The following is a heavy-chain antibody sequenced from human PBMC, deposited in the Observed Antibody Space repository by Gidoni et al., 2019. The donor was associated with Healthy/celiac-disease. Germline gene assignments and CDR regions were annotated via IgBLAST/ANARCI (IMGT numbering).Heavy chain of an antibody. D-gene: IGHD6-19*01. CDR1: GYSFTSYW. CDR3: ARHPWTGSGWYFFDY. CDR2: IYPGDSDT. V-gene: IGHV5-51*01. Sequence: EVQLVQSGAEAKKPGEPLKISCKRSGYSFTSYWLGWVRQMPGKGLEWMGIIYPGDSDTRYSPSFQGQVTISADKSISTAYLQWSSLKASDTAMYYCARHPWTGSGWYFFDYWGQGTLVTVSS. J-gene: IGHJ4*02.